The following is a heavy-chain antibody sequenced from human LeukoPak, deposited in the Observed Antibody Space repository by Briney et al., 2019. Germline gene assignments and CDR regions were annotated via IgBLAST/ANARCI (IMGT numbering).Heavy chain of an antibody. D-gene: IGHD3-10*01. J-gene: IGHJ5*02. Sequence: PGGSLRLSCAASGFTFSSYGMHWVRQAPGKGLEWVAFIRYDGSSKYYADSVKGRFTISRDNSKNTLYLQMNSLRAEDTAVYYCAKPGGDLLWFGELSNWFDPWGQGTLVTVSS. V-gene: IGHV3-30*02. CDR2: IRYDGSSK. CDR3: AKPGGDLLWFGELSNWFDP. CDR1: GFTFSSYG.